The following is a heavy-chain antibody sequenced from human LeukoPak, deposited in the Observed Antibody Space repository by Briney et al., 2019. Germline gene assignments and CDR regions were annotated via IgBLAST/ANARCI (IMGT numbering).Heavy chain of an antibody. Sequence: GGSLRLSCAASGFIFSTYSMNWVRQAPGKGLEWVSYISSSGSTIYYADSVKGRFTISRDNAKYSLYLQMNSLRAEDTAVYYCARGGLGSWTFDSWGQVTLVTVSS. V-gene: IGHV3-48*04. CDR2: ISSSGSTI. CDR1: GFIFSTYS. J-gene: IGHJ4*02. D-gene: IGHD1-26*01. CDR3: ARGGLGSWTFDS.